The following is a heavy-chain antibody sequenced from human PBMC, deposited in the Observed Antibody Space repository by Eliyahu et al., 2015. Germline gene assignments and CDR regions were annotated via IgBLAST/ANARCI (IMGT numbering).Heavy chain of an antibody. CDR2: IYPGDSDT. D-gene: IGHD3-22*01. CDR1: XXXFXNYX. Sequence: EVQLVQSGGEVTKPGESLKISCKASXXXFXNYXIXWVRQMPGKGLEWXGLIYPGDSDTRYSPSFQGQVTISADKSINTAYLQWTNLKASDTAMYFCARQGDYDTTTYYYLVPFDYWGQGTLVTVSS. V-gene: IGHV5-51*01. CDR3: ARQGDYDTTTYYYLVPFDY. J-gene: IGHJ4*02.